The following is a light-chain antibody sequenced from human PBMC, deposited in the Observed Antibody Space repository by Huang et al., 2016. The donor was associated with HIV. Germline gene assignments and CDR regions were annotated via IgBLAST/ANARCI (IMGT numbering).Light chain of an antibody. V-gene: IGKV3-15*01. CDR1: QNVNSN. CDR3: QQYDNWPPKYT. Sequence: EIVMTQSPATLSVSPGERATLSCRASQNVNSNLAWYKQKPGQAPRLLIYGASTRATGLPARFSGSGSGTEFTLTISSLQSEDLAVYYCQQYDNWPPKYTFGQGTKLDIK. CDR2: GAS. J-gene: IGKJ2*01.